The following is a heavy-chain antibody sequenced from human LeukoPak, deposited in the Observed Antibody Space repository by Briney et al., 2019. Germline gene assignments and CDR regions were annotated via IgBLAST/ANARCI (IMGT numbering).Heavy chain of an antibody. CDR3: ARQTTTYYDFWSGYYMGDYFDY. J-gene: IGHJ4*02. D-gene: IGHD3-3*01. V-gene: IGHV4-39*01. CDR2: IYYSGTT. Sequence: SETLSLTCTVSGDSTSSSSYYWGWIRQPPGKGLEWIGSIYYSGTTYYTPSLKSRVTISVDTSRNQFSLNLRFVTAADTAVYYCARQTTTYYDFWSGYYMGDYFDYWGQGTLVTVSS. CDR1: GDSTSSSSYY.